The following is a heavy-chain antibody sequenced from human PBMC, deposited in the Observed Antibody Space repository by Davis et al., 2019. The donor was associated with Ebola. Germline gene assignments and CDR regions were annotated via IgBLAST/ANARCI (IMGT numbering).Heavy chain of an antibody. V-gene: IGHV3-19*01. CDR3: AKGGTLADGLDD. Sequence: GESLKISCAASGFTFSSYGMHWVRQAPGKGLEWVSGVSWNGSRTHYADSVKGRFIISRDNSKNTVYLQMNSLRAEDTAIYYCAKGGTLADGLDDWGQGTLVTVSS. CDR1: GFTFSSYG. J-gene: IGHJ4*02. CDR2: VSWNGSRT. D-gene: IGHD3-16*01.